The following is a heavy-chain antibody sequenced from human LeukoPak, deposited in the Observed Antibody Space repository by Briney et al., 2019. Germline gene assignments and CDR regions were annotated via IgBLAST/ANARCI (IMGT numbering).Heavy chain of an antibody. V-gene: IGHV4-34*01. CDR1: GGSFSGYY. Sequence: SETLFLTCAVYGGSFSGYYWSWIRQPPGKGLEWIGEINHSGSTNDNPSLKSRVTISVDTSKNQISLKLSSVTAADTAVYYCASLRGYSGYDPFDYWGQGALVTVSS. CDR2: INHSGST. D-gene: IGHD5-12*01. CDR3: ASLRGYSGYDPFDY. J-gene: IGHJ4*02.